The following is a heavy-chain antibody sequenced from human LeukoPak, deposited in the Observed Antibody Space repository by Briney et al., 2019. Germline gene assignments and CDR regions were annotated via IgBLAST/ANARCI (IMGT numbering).Heavy chain of an antibody. D-gene: IGHD1-26*01. CDR2: IYSSGST. V-gene: IGHV4-61*02. CDR3: ARENQWELIFDN. Sequence: KTSQTLSLTCTVSGGSISSGSYYWSWIRQPAGKGLEWIGRIYSSGSTNYNPSLKSRVTISVDTSKNQFSLKLSSVTAADTALYYCARENQWELIFDNWGQGTLVTVSS. CDR1: GGSISSGSYY. J-gene: IGHJ4*02.